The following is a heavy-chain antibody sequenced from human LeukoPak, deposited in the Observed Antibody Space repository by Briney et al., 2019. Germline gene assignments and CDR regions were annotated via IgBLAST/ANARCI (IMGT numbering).Heavy chain of an antibody. CDR3: ARVETTTPHAFDI. V-gene: IGHV4-31*03. CDR2: IYYSGST. CDR1: GGSISSGGYY. Sequence: KSSQTLSLTCTVSGGSISSGGYYWSWIRQHPGKGLEWIGYIYYSGSTYYNPSLKSRVTISVDTSKNQFSLKLSSVTAADTAVYYCARVETTTPHAFDIWGQGTMVTVSS. J-gene: IGHJ3*02. D-gene: IGHD1-7*01.